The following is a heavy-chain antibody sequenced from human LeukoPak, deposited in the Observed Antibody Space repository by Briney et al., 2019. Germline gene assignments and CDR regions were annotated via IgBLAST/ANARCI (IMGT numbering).Heavy chain of an antibody. J-gene: IGHJ4*02. CDR2: IKQDGSEK. Sequence: GGSLRLSCAASGFTFSSYWMSWVRQAPGKGPEWVANIKQDGSEKYYVDSVKGRFTISRDNAKNSLYLQMNSLRAEDTAVYYCAREGAMIVADYFDYWGQGTLVTVSS. CDR3: AREGAMIVADYFDY. CDR1: GFTFSSYW. D-gene: IGHD3-22*01. V-gene: IGHV3-7*01.